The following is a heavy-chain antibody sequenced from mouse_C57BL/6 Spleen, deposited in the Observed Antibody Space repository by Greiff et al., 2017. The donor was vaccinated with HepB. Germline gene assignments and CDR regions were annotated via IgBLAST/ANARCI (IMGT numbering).Heavy chain of an antibody. J-gene: IGHJ3*01. CDR3: ARSDYGSSFAY. Sequence: VQLQQSGAELVMPGASVKLSCKASGYTFTSYWVHWVKQRPGQGLEWIGEIDPSDSYTNYNQKFKGKSTLTVDKSSSTAYMQLSSLTSEDSAVYYCARSDYGSSFAYWGQGTLVTVSA. CDR2: IDPSDSYT. CDR1: GYTFTSYW. D-gene: IGHD1-1*01. V-gene: IGHV1-69*01.